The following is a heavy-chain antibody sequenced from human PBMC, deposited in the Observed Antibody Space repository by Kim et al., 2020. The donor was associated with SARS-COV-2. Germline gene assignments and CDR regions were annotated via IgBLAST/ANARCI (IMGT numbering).Heavy chain of an antibody. V-gene: IGHV1-3*01. J-gene: IGHJ5*02. CDR3: ATLLGYDILTGYIP. D-gene: IGHD3-9*01. Sequence: SQKFQGRVTITRDTSASTAYMELSSLRSEDTAVYYCATLLGYDILTGYIPWGQGTLVTVSS.